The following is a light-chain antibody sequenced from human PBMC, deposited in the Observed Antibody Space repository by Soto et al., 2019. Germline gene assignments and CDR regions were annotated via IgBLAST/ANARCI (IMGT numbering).Light chain of an antibody. V-gene: IGKV3-11*01. J-gene: IGKJ4*01. Sequence: EIVLTQSPGTLSLSPGERATLSCRARRSVSRCLGWYQQKLGQAPSLLIYDASNRATGIPAEFSGSGSETDFNHASSSLEPEAFAVYLCKQCSNWPPFGGGTRVEIK. CDR3: KQCSNWPP. CDR2: DAS. CDR1: RSVSRC.